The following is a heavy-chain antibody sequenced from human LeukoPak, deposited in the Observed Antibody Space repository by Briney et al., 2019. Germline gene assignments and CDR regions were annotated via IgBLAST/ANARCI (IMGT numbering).Heavy chain of an antibody. CDR1: GFTFSSYS. CDR3: ARDSMDGYYYYYGMDV. J-gene: IGHJ6*02. V-gene: IGHV3-21*01. CDR2: ISSSSSYI. D-gene: IGHD2-2*01. Sequence: GGSLRLSCAASGFTFSSYSMNWVRQAPGKGLEWVSSISSSSSYIYYADSVKGRFTISRDNAKNSLYLQMNSLRAEDTAVYYCARDSMDGYYYYYGMDVWGRGTTVTVSS.